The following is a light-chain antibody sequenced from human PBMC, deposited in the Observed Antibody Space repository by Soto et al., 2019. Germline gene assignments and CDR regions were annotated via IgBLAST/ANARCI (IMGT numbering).Light chain of an antibody. CDR1: SSDVGGYNY. CDR3: SSYTSSSTYV. Sequence: QSVLTQPASVSGFPGQSLTISCIGTSSDVGGYNYVSWYQHHPGNAPKLIIYEVSNRPSGVSNRFSGSKSANTASLTISGLQADDEADYYCSSYTSSSTYVFGIGTKVTVL. CDR2: EVS. J-gene: IGLJ1*01. V-gene: IGLV2-14*01.